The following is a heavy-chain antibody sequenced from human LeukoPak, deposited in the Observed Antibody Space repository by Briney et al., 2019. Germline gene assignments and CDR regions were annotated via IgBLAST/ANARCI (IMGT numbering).Heavy chain of an antibody. Sequence: GASVKVSCKASGGTFSSFAISWVRQAPGQGLEWMGIINPSGGSTTYAQKFQGRVTMTRDTSTSTVYMELSSLRSEDTAVYYCARGDIVGTTAPPLIDYWGQGTLVTVSS. CDR3: ARGDIVGTTAPPLIDY. V-gene: IGHV1-46*01. CDR1: GGTFSSFA. CDR2: INPSGGST. D-gene: IGHD1-26*01. J-gene: IGHJ4*02.